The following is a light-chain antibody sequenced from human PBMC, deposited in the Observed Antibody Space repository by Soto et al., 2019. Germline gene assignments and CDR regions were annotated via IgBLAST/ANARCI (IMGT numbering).Light chain of an antibody. V-gene: IGLV2-14*01. CDR2: DVD. J-gene: IGLJ3*02. CDR3: SSYTTSSPV. Sequence: QSVLTQPASVSGSPGQSITISCTGSSSDVGGYNYVSWYQQRPGKAPKLMIYDVDNRPSGVSNRFSGSKSGNTASLTISGLQAEDEADYYCSSYTTSSPVFGGGTKVTVL. CDR1: SSDVGGYNY.